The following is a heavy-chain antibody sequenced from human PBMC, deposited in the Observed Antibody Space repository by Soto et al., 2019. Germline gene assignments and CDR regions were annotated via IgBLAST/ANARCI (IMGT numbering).Heavy chain of an antibody. Sequence: QVQLQESGPGLVKPSQTLSLTCTVSGGSISSGGYYWSWIRQHPGKGLEWIGYIYYSGSTYYNPSLKSRVNISVDTSKNQVSLKLSSVTGADPGGLFRARGVLHWGPGTLVPVPS. CDR3: ARGVLH. CDR2: IYYSGST. V-gene: IGHV4-31*03. J-gene: IGHJ1*01. CDR1: GGSISSGGYY.